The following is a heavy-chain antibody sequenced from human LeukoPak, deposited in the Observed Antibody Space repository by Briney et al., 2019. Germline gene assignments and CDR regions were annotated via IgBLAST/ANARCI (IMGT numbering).Heavy chain of an antibody. Sequence: GGSLRLSCAASGFTFSSYGMHWVRQAPGKGLEWVAFIQYDGSNKYYADSVKGRFTISRDNSKNTLYVQMNSPRAEDTAVYYCAKDPAILGYFDYWGQGTLVTVSS. CDR2: IQYDGSNK. J-gene: IGHJ4*02. V-gene: IGHV3-30*02. CDR3: AKDPAILGYFDY. CDR1: GFTFSSYG. D-gene: IGHD3-3*01.